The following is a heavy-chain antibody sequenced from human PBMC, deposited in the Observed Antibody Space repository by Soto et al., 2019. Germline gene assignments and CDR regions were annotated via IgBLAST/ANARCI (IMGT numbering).Heavy chain of an antibody. D-gene: IGHD2-15*01. CDR1: GGSISSYY. CDR3: ARFFLPGGNMDV. J-gene: IGHJ6*03. Sequence: SETLSLICTVSGGSISSYYWSWIRQPPGKGLEWIGYIYYSGSTNYNPSLKSRVTISVDTSKNQFSLKLSSVTAADTAVYYCARFFLPGGNMDVWGKGTTVTVSS. V-gene: IGHV4-59*08. CDR2: IYYSGST.